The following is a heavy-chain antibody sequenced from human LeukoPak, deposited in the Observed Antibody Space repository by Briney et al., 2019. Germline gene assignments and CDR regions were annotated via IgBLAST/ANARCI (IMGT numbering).Heavy chain of an antibody. J-gene: IGHJ4*02. CDR3: ARDPYSSSSFDF. D-gene: IGHD6-6*01. CDR2: VSSSSSTI. V-gene: IGHV3-11*04. Sequence: GRSLRLSCAASGFTFSDYYMSWIRQAPGKGLEWVSYVSSSSSTIYYADSVKGRFTISRDNAKNSLYLQMNSLRAEDTAVYYCARDPYSSSSFDFWGQGTLVTVSS. CDR1: GFTFSDYY.